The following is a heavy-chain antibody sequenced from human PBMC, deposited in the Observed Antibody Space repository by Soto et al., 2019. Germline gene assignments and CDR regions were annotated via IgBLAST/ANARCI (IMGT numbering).Heavy chain of an antibody. D-gene: IGHD4-17*01. J-gene: IGHJ6*02. CDR3: AREGPDGGDYVDYYYGRDV. V-gene: IGHV3-30-3*01. CDR2: ISYDGSNK. CDR1: GFTFSSYA. Sequence: QVQLVESGGGVVQPGRSLRLSCAASGFTFSSYAMHWVRQAPGKGLEWVAVISYDGSNKYYADSVKGRFTISRDNSKNTLYLQMNSLRAEDTAVYYCAREGPDGGDYVDYYYGRDVWGQGTTVTVSS.